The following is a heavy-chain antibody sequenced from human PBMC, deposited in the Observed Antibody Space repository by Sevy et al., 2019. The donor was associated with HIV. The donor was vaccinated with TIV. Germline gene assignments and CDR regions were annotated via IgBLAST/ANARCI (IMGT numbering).Heavy chain of an antibody. V-gene: IGHV3-30-3*01. D-gene: IGHD6-13*01. CDR2: VAFDGSSK. Sequence: GGSLRLSCAASGFTFDSYGIHWVRQAPGKGLEWVAVVAFDGSSKYYADSVKGRFTISRDNSKTTFLQMNNLRVEDTAVYYCARDRDVTAGGRINFYYYAMDVWGQGTTVTVSS. J-gene: IGHJ6*02. CDR1: GFTFDSYG. CDR3: ARDRDVTAGGRINFYYYAMDV.